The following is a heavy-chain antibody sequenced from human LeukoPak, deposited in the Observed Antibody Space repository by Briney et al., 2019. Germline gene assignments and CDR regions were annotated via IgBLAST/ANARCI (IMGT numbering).Heavy chain of an antibody. CDR1: GYTFTSYY. D-gene: IGHD6-13*01. V-gene: IGHV1-24*01. J-gene: IGHJ6*02. CDR3: ATESAAGPFYYYYGMGV. Sequence: ASVKVSCKASGYTFTSYYMHWVRQAPGKGLEWMGGFDPEDGETIYAQKFQGRVTMTEDTSTDTAYMELSSLRSEDTAVYYCATESAAGPFYYYYGMGVWGQGTTVTVSS. CDR2: FDPEDGET.